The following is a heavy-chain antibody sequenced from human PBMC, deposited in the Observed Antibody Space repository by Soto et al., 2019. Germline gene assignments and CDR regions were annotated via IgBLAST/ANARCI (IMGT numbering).Heavy chain of an antibody. CDR3: VRDGLVSSAKYYFDY. V-gene: IGHV1-2*02. CDR1: GYTFTDCY. Sequence: QVQLVQSGAEVKKPGPSVRVSCKASGYTFTDCYVHWVRQAPGQGLEWMGWINPKSGGTNIAQRFKGRVNMTRDMSISTAYMELNSLKSDDTAVYYSVRDGLVSSAKYYFDYWGQGTLVTVSS. D-gene: IGHD6-13*01. CDR2: INPKSGGT. J-gene: IGHJ4*02.